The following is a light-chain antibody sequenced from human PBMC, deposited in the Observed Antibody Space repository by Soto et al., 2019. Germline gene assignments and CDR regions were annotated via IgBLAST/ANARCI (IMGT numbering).Light chain of an antibody. CDR2: AAS. J-gene: IGKJ3*01. Sequence: DIQMTPSPSSVSASVGDRVTITCRASQGISSWLAWYQQKPGKAPKLLIYAASSLQSGVPSRFSGSGSGTDFTLTISSLQPEDFAYCQQANSFPFTFGPGTKVDIK. CDR3: QQANSFPFT. V-gene: IGKV1-12*01. CDR1: QGISSW.